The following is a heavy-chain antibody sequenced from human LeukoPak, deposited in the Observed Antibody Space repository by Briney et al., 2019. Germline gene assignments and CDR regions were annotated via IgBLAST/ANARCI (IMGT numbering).Heavy chain of an antibody. CDR3: AKDRIPTGAYYFDY. Sequence: PGGSLRLSCAASRFTFSSYGMHWVRQAPGKGLEWVAVISYDGSNKYYADSVKGRFTISRDNSKNTLYLQMNSLRAEDTAVYYCAKDRIPTGAYYFDYWGQGTLVTVSS. J-gene: IGHJ4*02. CDR1: RFTFSSYG. V-gene: IGHV3-30*18. D-gene: IGHD1-26*01. CDR2: ISYDGSNK.